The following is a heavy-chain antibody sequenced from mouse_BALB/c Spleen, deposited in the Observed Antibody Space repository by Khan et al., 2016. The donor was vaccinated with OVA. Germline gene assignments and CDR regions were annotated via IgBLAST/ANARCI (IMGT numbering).Heavy chain of an antibody. CDR2: INPNNGDS. CDR1: GYTFTGYY. V-gene: IGHV1S81*02. Sequence: QVQLQQSGAELVKPGTSVKISCKASGYTFTGYYMYWVKQRPGQGLEWIGGINPNNGDSNFNEKFKSKATLTVDKSSSTAYMQLGILTSEDSAVYYCARSGYGNPFAYWGQGTLVTVSA. CDR3: ARSGYGNPFAY. D-gene: IGHD2-1*01. J-gene: IGHJ3*01.